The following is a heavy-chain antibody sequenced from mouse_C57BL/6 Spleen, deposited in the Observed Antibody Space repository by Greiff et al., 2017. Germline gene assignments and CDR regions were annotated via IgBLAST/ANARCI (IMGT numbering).Heavy chain of an antibody. V-gene: IGHV5-17*01. D-gene: IGHD2-1*01. Sequence: DVKLVESGGGLVKPGGSLKLSCAASGFTFSDYGMHWVRQAPEKGLEWVAYISSGSSTIYYADTVKGRFTISRDNAKNTLFLQMTSLRSEDTAMYYCARGVYYGNLWYFDVWGTGTTVTVSS. J-gene: IGHJ1*03. CDR1: GFTFSDYG. CDR2: ISSGSSTI. CDR3: ARGVYYGNLWYFDV.